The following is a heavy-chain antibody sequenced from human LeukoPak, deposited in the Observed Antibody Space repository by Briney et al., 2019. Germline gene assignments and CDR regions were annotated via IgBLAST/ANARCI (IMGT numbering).Heavy chain of an antibody. CDR3: ARGGSWYIGYFDY. CDR2: ISAYNGDT. J-gene: IGHJ4*02. D-gene: IGHD6-13*01. Sequence: ASVKVPCKASGYSFTSYGISWVRQAPGQGLEWMGWISAYNGDTKYAQMLQGRVTMTRDTSTSTVYVELSSLRSEDTAVYYCARGGSWYIGYFDYWGQGTLVTVSS. CDR1: GYSFTSYG. V-gene: IGHV1-18*01.